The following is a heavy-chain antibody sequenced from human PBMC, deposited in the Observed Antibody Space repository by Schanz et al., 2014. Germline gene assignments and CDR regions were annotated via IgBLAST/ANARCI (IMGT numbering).Heavy chain of an antibody. CDR3: TTDHDSSNDETLDD. CDR2: IKSRIHGGTT. CDR1: GFTMRNEW. J-gene: IGHJ4*02. D-gene: IGHD6-13*01. V-gene: IGHV3-15*01. Sequence: EVQLVESGGGLVKPGGSLRLSCAASGFTMRNEWMSWVRQAPGKGLEWVARIKSRIHGGTTDYAAPVKGRFTISRDDSKHTVYLQMDSRKAEDAALYYCTTDHDSSNDETLDDWGQGTLVTVSS.